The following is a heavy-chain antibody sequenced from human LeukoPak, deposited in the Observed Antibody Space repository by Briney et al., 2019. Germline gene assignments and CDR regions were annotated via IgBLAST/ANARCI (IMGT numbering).Heavy chain of an antibody. J-gene: IGHJ6*02. V-gene: IGHV3-7*03. CDR1: GFTFSSYW. D-gene: IGHD2-2*01. CDR2: IKQDGSEK. Sequence: GGSLRLSCAASGFTFSSYWMSWVREAPGKGREWVGNIKQDGSEKYYGDPVKGRFTISRDNAKNSLYLQMNSLRAEDTAVYYWARVSLGCSSTSCYGSGTEYYYYYGMDVWGQGTTVTVSS. CDR3: ARVSLGCSSTSCYGSGTEYYYYYGMDV.